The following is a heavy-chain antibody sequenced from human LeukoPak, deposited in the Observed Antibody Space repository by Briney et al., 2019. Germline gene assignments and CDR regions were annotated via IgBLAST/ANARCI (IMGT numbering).Heavy chain of an antibody. CDR3: TTGVRQLWFNDAFDI. CDR2: TKSKTDGGTT. V-gene: IGHV3-15*01. CDR1: GFTFSNAW. D-gene: IGHD5-18*01. J-gene: IGHJ3*02. Sequence: PGGSLRLSCAASGFTFSNAWMSWVRQAPGKGLEWVGRTKSKTDGGTTDYAAPVKGRFTISRDDSKNTLYLQMNSLKTEDTAVYYCTTGVRQLWFNDAFDIWGQGTMVTVSS.